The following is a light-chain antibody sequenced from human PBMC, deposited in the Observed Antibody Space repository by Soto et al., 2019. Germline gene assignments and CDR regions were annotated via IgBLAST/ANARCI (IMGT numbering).Light chain of an antibody. V-gene: IGKV1-5*03. CDR1: QTISNW. Sequence: DIPMTQSPSTLSASVGDTVTITCRASQTISNWLAWYQQKPGKAPKLLIYKAPSLHSGVPSRFSGIGSGTEFTLIISSLQPDDFATYYCQQYNCYSRTFGQGTKVEIK. J-gene: IGKJ1*01. CDR3: QQYNCYSRT. CDR2: KAP.